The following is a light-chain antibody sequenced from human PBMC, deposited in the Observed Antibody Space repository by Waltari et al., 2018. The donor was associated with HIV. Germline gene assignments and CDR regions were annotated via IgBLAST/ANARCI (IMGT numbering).Light chain of an antibody. CDR1: SFNTGYNT. CDR2: SYN. CDR3: HVWDGSSGHHV. Sequence: SVLTQTPSSSGTPGQMVTISCSGSSFNTGYNTKNWYHQLPGTAPKLLIYSYNQRPSGVPDRFSGSKSGTSASLAISGLQSEDEADYYCHVWDGSSGHHVFGSGTKVTVL. V-gene: IGLV1-44*01. J-gene: IGLJ1*01.